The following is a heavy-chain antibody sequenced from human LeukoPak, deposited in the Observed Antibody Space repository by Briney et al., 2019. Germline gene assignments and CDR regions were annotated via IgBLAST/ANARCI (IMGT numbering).Heavy chain of an antibody. J-gene: IGHJ4*02. CDR1: GDSISTYY. Sequence: SETLSPTCSFSGDSISTYYWSWIRQSPGKGLEWIGHIYSSGNTDYNSSLKSRVTISVDTSKSQFSLRLSSVTATDTAVYYCARLRWQLVGPYLDYWGQGILVTVSS. D-gene: IGHD1-26*01. CDR3: ARLRWQLVGPYLDY. CDR2: IYSSGNT. V-gene: IGHV4-59*01.